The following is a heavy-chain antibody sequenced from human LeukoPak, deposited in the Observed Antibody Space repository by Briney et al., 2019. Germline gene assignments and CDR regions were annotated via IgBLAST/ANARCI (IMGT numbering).Heavy chain of an antibody. CDR1: GLHFSGTA. V-gene: IGHV3-30*02. CDR3: AKSPGIQLWQPFDY. Sequence: GGSLRLSCAASGLHFSGTAMSWVRQAPGKGLEWVAFIRYDGSNKYYADSVKGRFTISRDNSKNTLYLQMNSLRAEDTAVYYCAKSPGIQLWQPFDYWGQGTLVTVSS. CDR2: IRYDGSNK. D-gene: IGHD5-18*01. J-gene: IGHJ4*02.